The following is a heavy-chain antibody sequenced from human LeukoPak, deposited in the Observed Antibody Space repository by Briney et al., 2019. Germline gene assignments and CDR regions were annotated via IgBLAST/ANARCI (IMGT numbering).Heavy chain of an antibody. V-gene: IGHV4-38-2*02. D-gene: IGHD4-23*01. CDR1: GYSISSGFY. CDR2: IYHSGST. J-gene: IGHJ4*02. Sequence: PSETLSLTCTVSGYSISSGFYWGWIRQPPGKGLECIGRIYHSGSTYYNPSLKSRVTISVDTSKNQFSLNLSSVTAADTAMYYCARAVGTSRNFFDYWGQGTLVTVSS. CDR3: ARAVGTSRNFFDY.